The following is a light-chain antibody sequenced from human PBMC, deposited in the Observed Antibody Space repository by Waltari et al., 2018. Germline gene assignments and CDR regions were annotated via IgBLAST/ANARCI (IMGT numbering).Light chain of an antibody. CDR1: SRDVGSHDFNL. J-gene: IGLJ3*02. Sequence: QSALTQPASVSGSPGQSITISCTGTSRDVGSHDFNLFSWDQQHPRKAPKLMIYEGNKRPSGVSSRFSGSKSGNTASLTISGRQAEDEADYYCCSYAGSNTWVFGGGTKLTVL. CDR3: CSYAGSNTWV. CDR2: EGN. V-gene: IGLV2-23*01.